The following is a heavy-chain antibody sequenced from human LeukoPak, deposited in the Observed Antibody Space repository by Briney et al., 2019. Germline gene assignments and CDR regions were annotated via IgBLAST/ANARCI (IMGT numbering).Heavy chain of an antibody. CDR1: GGSISSSSYY. CDR2: IYYTGSA. J-gene: IGHJ4*02. V-gene: IGHV4-39*01. CDR3: ARQKGSSSSWSDFDY. Sequence: SETLSLTCTVSGGSISSSSYYWGWIRQPPGKGLEWIGSIYYTGSAYYNPSLKSRVTISVDTSRNQFSLRLNSVTAADTAVYFCARQKGSSSSWSDFDYWVQGTLVTVSS. D-gene: IGHD6-13*01.